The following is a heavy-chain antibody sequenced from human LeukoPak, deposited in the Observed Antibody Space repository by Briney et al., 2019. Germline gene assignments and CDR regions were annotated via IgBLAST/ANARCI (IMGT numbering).Heavy chain of an antibody. J-gene: IGHJ4*02. CDR1: GGSISDYY. V-gene: IGHV4-59*08. CDR3: ARLATYGDYSD. D-gene: IGHD4-17*01. CDR2: IYYRGST. Sequence: PSETLSLTCTVSGGSISDYYWSWTRQPPGKGPEWIGYIYYRGSTNYNPSLKSRVSMSIDMSKNQFSLRLSSVTAADTAVYYCARLATYGDYSDWGQGTLVTVSS.